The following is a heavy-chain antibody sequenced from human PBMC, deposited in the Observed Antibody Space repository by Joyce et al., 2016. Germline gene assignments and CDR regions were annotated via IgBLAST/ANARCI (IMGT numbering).Heavy chain of an antibody. CDR2: IYNEGST. V-gene: IGHV3-53*01. Sequence: EVQLVESGGGLIQPGGSLRLSCAASGFTVSNNYMSGVRQAPGKGLEWVSVIYNEGSTYYADSVKGRFIISRDRSKNTLCLQMNRLRAEDTAVYYCARGSRHSRPLDYWGQGTLVTVSS. D-gene: IGHD6-13*01. CDR3: ARGSRHSRPLDY. CDR1: GFTVSNNY. J-gene: IGHJ4*02.